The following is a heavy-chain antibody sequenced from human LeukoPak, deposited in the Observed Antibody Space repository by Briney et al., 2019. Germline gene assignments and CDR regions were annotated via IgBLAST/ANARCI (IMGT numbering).Heavy chain of an antibody. J-gene: IGHJ4*02. CDR2: IYSGGNT. Sequence: PGGSLRLSCTVSGFTVSSNSMSWVRQAPGQGLEWVSVIYSGGNTHYSDYVKGRFTISRDNSKNTLYLQMNSLRADDTAVYYCAGLSSGWLDPYFDYWGQGTLVTVSS. CDR3: AGLSSGWLDPYFDY. CDR1: GFTVSSNS. D-gene: IGHD6-19*01. V-gene: IGHV3-53*01.